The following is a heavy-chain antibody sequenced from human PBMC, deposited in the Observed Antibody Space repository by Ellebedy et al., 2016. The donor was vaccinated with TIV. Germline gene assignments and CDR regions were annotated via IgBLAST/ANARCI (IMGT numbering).Heavy chain of an antibody. CDR1: GFTFSSYG. CDR2: ISYDGSNK. CDR3: ARDTVGYCSGGSCYRGMDV. Sequence: GGSLRLSCAASGFTFSSYGMHWVRQAPGKGLEWVAVISYDGSNKYYADSVKGRFTISRDNSKNNLDLQMDSLRAEDTAVYYCARDTVGYCSGGSCYRGMDVWGQGTTVTVSS. J-gene: IGHJ6*02. V-gene: IGHV3-30*03. D-gene: IGHD2-15*01.